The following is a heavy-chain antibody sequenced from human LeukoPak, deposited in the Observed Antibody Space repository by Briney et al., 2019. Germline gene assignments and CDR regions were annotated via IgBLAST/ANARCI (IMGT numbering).Heavy chain of an antibody. V-gene: IGHV3-53*01. D-gene: IGHD6-13*01. CDR1: GFTVSSSY. CDR3: ARGLPAAASTFDY. CDR2: ISSGGNT. J-gene: IGHJ4*02. Sequence: PGGSLRLSCAASGFTVSSSYTSWVRQAPGKGLEWVSFISSGGNTHYADSVKGRFTISRDNSKNTLYLQMNSLRAEDTAVYYCARGLPAAASTFDYWGQGTLVTVSS.